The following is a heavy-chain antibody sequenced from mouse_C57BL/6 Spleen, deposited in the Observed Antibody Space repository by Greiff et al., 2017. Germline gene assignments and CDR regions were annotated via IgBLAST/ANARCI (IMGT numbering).Heavy chain of an antibody. Sequence: QVQLQQPGAELVMPGASVKLSCKASGYTFTSYWMHWVKQRPGQGLEWIGEIDPYDSYTNYNQKFKGKSTLTVDKSSSTAYMQLSRMTSEDSSVYYCARGYYDYDWFAYWGQGTLGTVSA. CDR3: ARGYYDYDWFAY. J-gene: IGHJ3*01. D-gene: IGHD2-4*01. CDR1: GYTFTSYW. V-gene: IGHV1-69*01. CDR2: IDPYDSYT.